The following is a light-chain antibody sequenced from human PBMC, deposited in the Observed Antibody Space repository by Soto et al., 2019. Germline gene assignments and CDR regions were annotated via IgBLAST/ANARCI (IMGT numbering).Light chain of an antibody. CDR3: QQSYRSPYT. CDR2: DAS. J-gene: IGKJ2*01. Sequence: EIVLTQSPATLSLSPGERATLSCRASQGVSSYLAWYQQKPGQAPRLLIYDASNRATGIPARFSGSGPGTDFTLTISSLEPEDFATYYSQQSYRSPYTFGQGTKLEIK. CDR1: QGVSSY. V-gene: IGKV3D-11*01.